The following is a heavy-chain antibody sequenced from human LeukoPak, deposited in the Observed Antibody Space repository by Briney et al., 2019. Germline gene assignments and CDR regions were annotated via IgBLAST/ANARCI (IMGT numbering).Heavy chain of an antibody. CDR3: AKGFSIRYFDWLLDY. CDR1: GFTFDDYA. CDR2: MSWNSGGTI. Sequence: GGSLRLSCAASGFTFDDYAMHWVRQTPGKGLEWVSSMSWNSGGTIVYADSVKGRFTISRDNAKKSLYLQMNSLRAEDTALYYCAKGFSIRYFDWLLDYWGQGTLVTVSS. D-gene: IGHD3-9*01. J-gene: IGHJ4*02. V-gene: IGHV3-9*01.